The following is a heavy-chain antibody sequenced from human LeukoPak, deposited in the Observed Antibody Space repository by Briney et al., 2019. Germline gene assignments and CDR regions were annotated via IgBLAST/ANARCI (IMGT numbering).Heavy chain of an antibody. CDR3: ARHWRRYCRSTSCEGDAFDI. D-gene: IGHD2-2*01. V-gene: IGHV4-39*01. CDR1: GGSISSSSYY. CDR2: IYYSGST. J-gene: IGHJ3*02. Sequence: SETLSLTCTVSGGSISSSSYYWGWIRQPPGKGLEWIGSIYYSGSTYYNPSLKSRVTISVDTSKNQFSLKLSSVTAADTAVYYCARHWRRYCRSTSCEGDAFDIWGQGTMVTVSS.